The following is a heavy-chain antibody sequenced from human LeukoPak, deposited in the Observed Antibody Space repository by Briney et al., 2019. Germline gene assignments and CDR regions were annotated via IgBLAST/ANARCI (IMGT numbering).Heavy chain of an antibody. CDR1: RGSIFNSNW. V-gene: IGHV4-4*02. D-gene: IGHD6-19*01. CDR2: IFHSGST. J-gene: IGHJ4*02. Sequence: PSETLSLTCAVSRGSIFNSNWWSWVRQPPGKGLEWIGQIFHSGSTSYSPSLKSRVTISVDKSKNQFSLKLSSVTAADTAVYYCARRISGWYFDYWGQGTLVTVSS. CDR3: ARRISGWYFDY.